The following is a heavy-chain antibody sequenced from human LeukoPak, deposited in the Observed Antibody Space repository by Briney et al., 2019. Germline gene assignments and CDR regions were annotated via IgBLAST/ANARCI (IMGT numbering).Heavy chain of an antibody. D-gene: IGHD4-17*01. CDR1: GYTFTGYY. Sequence: ASVKVSCKASGYTFTGYYMHWVRQAPGQGLEWMGRIIPILGIANYAQKFQGRVTITADKSTSTAYMELSSLRSEDTAVYYCARDATTVTTFPFDYWGQGTLVTVSS. J-gene: IGHJ4*02. CDR2: IIPILGIA. V-gene: IGHV1-69*04. CDR3: ARDATTVTTFPFDY.